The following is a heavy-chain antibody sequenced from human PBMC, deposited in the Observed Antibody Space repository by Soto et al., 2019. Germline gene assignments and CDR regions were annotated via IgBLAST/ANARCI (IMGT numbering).Heavy chain of an antibody. CDR2: MNPNSGNT. V-gene: IGHV1-8*01. J-gene: IGHJ6*02. CDR3: ATSKDYDILTGLYGMDV. Sequence: ASVKVSCKASGYTFTSYGINWVRQATGQGLEWMGWMNPNSGNTGYAQKFQGRVTMTRNTSISTAYMELSSLRSEDTAVYYCATSKDYDILTGLYGMDVWGQGTTVTVSS. D-gene: IGHD3-9*01. CDR1: GYTFTSYG.